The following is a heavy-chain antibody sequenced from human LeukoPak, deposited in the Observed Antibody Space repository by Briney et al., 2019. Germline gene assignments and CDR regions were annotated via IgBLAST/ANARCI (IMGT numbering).Heavy chain of an antibody. CDR3: VKDINNWDPEAFFDY. D-gene: IGHD1-1*01. Sequence: ASVKVSCKGSGYTFTGYHMHWVRQAPGQGLEWVGWINPSTGDTNYAQKFQGRLTMTRDTSISTAYMELSRLRSDDTAMYYCVKDINNWDPEAFFDYWGQGSLVTVSS. CDR2: INPSTGDT. CDR1: GYTFTGYH. V-gene: IGHV1-2*02. J-gene: IGHJ4*02.